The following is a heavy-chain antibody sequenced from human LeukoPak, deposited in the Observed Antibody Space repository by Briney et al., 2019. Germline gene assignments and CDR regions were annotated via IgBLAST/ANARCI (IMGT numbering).Heavy chain of an antibody. CDR1: GRSISSYY. D-gene: IGHD1-26*01. V-gene: IGHV4-59*01. CDR2: IYYSGST. J-gene: IGHJ5*02. CDR3: ARVASSGRWFDP. Sequence: PSETLSITCSVSGRSISSYYWSWIRQPPGKGPEWIGYIYYSGSTNYNPSLKSRVTISVDTSKNQFSLKLSSVTAADTAVYYCARVASSGRWFDPWGQGTLVTVSS.